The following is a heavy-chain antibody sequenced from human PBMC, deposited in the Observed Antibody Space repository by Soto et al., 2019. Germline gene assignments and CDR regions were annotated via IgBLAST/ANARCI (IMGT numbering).Heavy chain of an antibody. D-gene: IGHD3-10*01. Sequence: QVQLVQSGAEVKKPGASVKVSCKASGYAFTSYDINWVRQATGQGLEWLGWMNPNSGNTGYAQKFQGRVTMTRNTSISAAYRELSSLRSKDTAVYYCASYYYGSGSYALDYWGQGTLVTVSS. V-gene: IGHV1-8*01. CDR1: GYAFTSYD. J-gene: IGHJ4*02. CDR2: MNPNSGNT. CDR3: ASYYYGSGSYALDY.